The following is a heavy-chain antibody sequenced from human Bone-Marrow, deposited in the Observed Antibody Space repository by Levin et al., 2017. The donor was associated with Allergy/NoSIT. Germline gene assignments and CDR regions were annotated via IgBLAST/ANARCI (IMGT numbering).Heavy chain of an antibody. CDR3: ARENYDTSGQRLHFDS. CDR2: SSAYNGRT. Sequence: ASVKDSCKASGYTFTSYVISWVRQVPGQGLEWMGWSSAYNGRTKYVQNFEDRVNMTTDRSTSTAYMELRSLGSGDTAVYYCARENYDTSGQRLHFDSWGQGTLVTVSS. J-gene: IGHJ4*02. D-gene: IGHD3-22*01. V-gene: IGHV1-18*01. CDR1: GYTFTSYV.